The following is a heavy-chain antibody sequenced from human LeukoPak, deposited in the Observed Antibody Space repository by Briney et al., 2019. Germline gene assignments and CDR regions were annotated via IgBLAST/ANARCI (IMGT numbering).Heavy chain of an antibody. CDR2: IYYSAST. CDR3: ARDQLNNRFDP. V-gene: IGHV4-59*01. CDR1: GGSLSSYY. D-gene: IGHD3-10*01. J-gene: IGHJ5*02. Sequence: PSETLSLTCTVSGGSLSSYYWSCIRHPPGKGLEWGGYIYYSASTNYNPSLKSRVNISVDTSKNQFSLKLSSVTAADTAVYYCARDQLNNRFDPWGQGTLVTVSS.